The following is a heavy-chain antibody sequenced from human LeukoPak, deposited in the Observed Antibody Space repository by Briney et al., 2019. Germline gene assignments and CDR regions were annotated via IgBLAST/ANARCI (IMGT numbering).Heavy chain of an antibody. D-gene: IGHD3-9*01. CDR3: ARTGDILTGYKFDY. CDR1: GGSFSGYY. J-gene: IGHJ4*02. CDR2: INHSGST. V-gene: IGHV4-34*01. Sequence: KPSETLSLTCAVYGGSFSGYYWSWIRQPPGKGLEWIGEINHSGSTNYNPSLKSRVTISVDTSKNQFSLKMSSVTAADTAVYYCARTGDILTGYKFDYWGQGTLVTVSS.